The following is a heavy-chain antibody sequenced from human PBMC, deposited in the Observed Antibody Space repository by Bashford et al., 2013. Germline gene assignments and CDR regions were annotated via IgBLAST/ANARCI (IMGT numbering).Heavy chain of an antibody. Sequence: SSETLSLTCAVYGGSFSGYYWSWIRQPPGKGLEWIGEINHSGSTNYNPSLKSRVTISVDTSKNQFSLKLSSVTAADTAVYYCARGLHPDYWGQGTLVTVSS. CDR1: GGSFSGYY. CDR3: ARGLHPDY. V-gene: IGHV4-34*01. D-gene: IGHD4-11*01. J-gene: IGHJ4*02. CDR2: INHSGST.